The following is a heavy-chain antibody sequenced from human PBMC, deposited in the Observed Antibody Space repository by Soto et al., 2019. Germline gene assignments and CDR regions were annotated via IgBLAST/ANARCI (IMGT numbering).Heavy chain of an antibody. CDR3: TRDSYDYGVDY. V-gene: IGHV3-49*04. CDR1: GFTFGDYA. Sequence: GGSLRLSCTAAGFTFGDYAMRWVRQAPGKGLEWVGFIRSKAYGATAEYAASVEGRFTISRDDSKSIAYLQMNSLKTEDTAVYYCTRDSYDYGVDYWGQGTLVTVSS. J-gene: IGHJ4*02. D-gene: IGHD4-17*01. CDR2: IRSKAYGATA.